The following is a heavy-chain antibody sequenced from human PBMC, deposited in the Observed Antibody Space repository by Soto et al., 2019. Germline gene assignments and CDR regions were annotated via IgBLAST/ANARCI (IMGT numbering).Heavy chain of an antibody. D-gene: IGHD2-2*01. CDR2: INPNSGGT. CDR3: AREDKYPYYYYGMDV. J-gene: IGHJ6*02. V-gene: IGHV1-2*02. CDR1: GYTFTGYY. Sequence: SVKVSCKASGYTFTGYYMHWVRQAPGQGLEWMGWINPNSGGTNYAQKFQGRVTMTRDTSISTACMELSRLRSDDTAVYYCAREDKYPYYYYGMDVWGQGNTVTVS.